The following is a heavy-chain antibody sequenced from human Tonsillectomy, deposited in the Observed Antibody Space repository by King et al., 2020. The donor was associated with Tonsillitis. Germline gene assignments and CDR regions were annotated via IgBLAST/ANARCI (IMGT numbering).Heavy chain of an antibody. Sequence: VQLVESGGGLVKPGGSLRLSCAASGFIFSNAWMTWVRQAPGKGLEWVGRIKSKTDGGTRDYAAPVKGRFTISRNDSKNTLYLQMNSLKTEDTAVYYCSTWMGYGMDVWGQGTTVTVSS. CDR3: STWMGYGMDV. CDR2: IKSKTDGGTR. D-gene: IGHD2-2*03. CDR1: GFIFSNAW. V-gene: IGHV3-15*01. J-gene: IGHJ6*02.